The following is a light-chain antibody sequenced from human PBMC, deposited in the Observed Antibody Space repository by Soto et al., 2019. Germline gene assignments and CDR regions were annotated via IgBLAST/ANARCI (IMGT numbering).Light chain of an antibody. V-gene: IGKV1-5*01. CDR2: GAS. CDR1: QDISTY. Sequence: RLTQSPSSLSASVGDTVTISCRASQDISTYLAWYQQKPEKAPTLLIFGASSLHNGVPPRFAGSGSGSEFTLTINRLQPDDFATYFCQHYTLYSAPFGQGTRV. CDR3: QHYTLYSAP. J-gene: IGKJ5*01.